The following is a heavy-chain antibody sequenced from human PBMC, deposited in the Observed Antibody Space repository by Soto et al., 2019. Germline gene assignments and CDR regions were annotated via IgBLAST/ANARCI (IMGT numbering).Heavy chain of an antibody. CDR1: EYSFTYYA. CDR2: INAGNGGT. J-gene: IGHJ4*02. V-gene: IGHV1-3*01. D-gene: IGHD6-13*01. Sequence: ASVKVSCKASEYSFTYYAMHWVRQAPGQRLEWMGWINAGNGGTKYSQKFQGRVTITRDTSASTAYMELSSLRSEDTAVYYCARGIAPYFFDYSTQGSLVIVSS. CDR3: ARGIAPYFFDY.